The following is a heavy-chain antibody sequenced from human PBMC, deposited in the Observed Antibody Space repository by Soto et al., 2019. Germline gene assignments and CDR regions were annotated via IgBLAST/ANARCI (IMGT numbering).Heavy chain of an antibody. D-gene: IGHD3-9*01. CDR3: ARGGGYFDWLLPYEYYGMDV. CDR2: IYYSGST. CDR1: GGSISSGDYY. V-gene: IGHV4-30-4*01. Sequence: LSLTCTVSGGSISSGDYYWSWIRQPPGKGLEWIGYIYYSGSTYYNPSLKSRVTISVDTSKNQFSLKLSSVTAVDTAVYYCARGGGYFDWLLPYEYYGMDVWGQGTTVTVSS. J-gene: IGHJ6*02.